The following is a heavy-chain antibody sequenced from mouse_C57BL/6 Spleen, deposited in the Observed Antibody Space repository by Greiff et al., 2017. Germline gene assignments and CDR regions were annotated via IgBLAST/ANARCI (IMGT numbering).Heavy chain of an antibody. D-gene: IGHD2-1*01. J-gene: IGHJ3*01. CDR3: ASFYYKGLFAY. Sequence: VQLKESGPGLVKPSQSLSLTCSVTGYSITSGYYWNWIRQFPGNKLEWMGYISYDGSNNYNPSLKNRISITRDTSKNQFFLKLNSVTTEDTATYYCASFYYKGLFAYWGQGTLVTVSA. V-gene: IGHV3-6*01. CDR2: ISYDGSN. CDR1: GYSITSGYY.